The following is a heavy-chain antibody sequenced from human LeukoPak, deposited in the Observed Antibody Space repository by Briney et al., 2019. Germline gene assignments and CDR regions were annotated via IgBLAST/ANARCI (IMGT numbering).Heavy chain of an antibody. Sequence: GGSLRLSCAASGFTFSSYAMSWVRQAPGKGLEWVSYISSSGSPIYYADSVKGRFTISRDNAKNSLYLQMHSLRAEDTAVYYCARDVSRYSGSYYDYWGQGTLVIVSS. CDR2: ISSSGSPI. J-gene: IGHJ4*02. CDR3: ARDVSRYSGSYYDY. V-gene: IGHV3-48*04. D-gene: IGHD1-26*01. CDR1: GFTFSSYA.